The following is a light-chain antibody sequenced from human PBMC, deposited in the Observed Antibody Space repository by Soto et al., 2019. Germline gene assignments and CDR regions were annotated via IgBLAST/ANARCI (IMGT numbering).Light chain of an antibody. CDR1: QSVSSK. CDR2: GAS. CDR3: QEYNNWRPIT. J-gene: IGKJ4*01. V-gene: IGKV3-15*01. Sequence: EIVMTQSPATLSVSPGERAILSCRASQSVSSKLAWYQQKPGQAPRLLIYGASTRATGIPARFSGSGSGTEFTLTISSLQSEDFAVYYCQEYNNWRPITFGGGTKVEIK.